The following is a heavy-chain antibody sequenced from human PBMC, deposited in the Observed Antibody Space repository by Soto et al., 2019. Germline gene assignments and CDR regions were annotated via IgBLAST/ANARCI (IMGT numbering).Heavy chain of an antibody. Sequence: HPAGSLRLSGAASGFTFSDCWMSCVRQAPGKGLEGVANIKQDGSEKYYVDSVKGRFTISRDNAKNSLYLQMNSLRAEDTAVYYCARADGYCTSTSCSTACYYGMDVWGQGTRVNVSS. CDR3: ARADGYCTSTSCSTACYYGMDV. CDR1: GFTFSDCW. J-gene: IGHJ6*02. V-gene: IGHV3-7*01. D-gene: IGHD2-2*03. CDR2: IKQDGSEK.